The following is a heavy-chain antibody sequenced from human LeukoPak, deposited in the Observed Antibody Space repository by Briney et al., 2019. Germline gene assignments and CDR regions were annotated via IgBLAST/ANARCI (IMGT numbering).Heavy chain of an antibody. V-gene: IGHV3-30-3*01. CDR1: GFTFSSYA. J-gene: IGHJ4*02. CDR2: ISYDGSNK. Sequence: PGGSLRLSCAASGFTFSSYAMHWVRQAPGKGLEWVAVISYDGSNKYYADSVKGRFTISRDNSKNTLYLQMNSLRAEDTALYYCAKEPYCWGQGTLVTVSS. CDR3: AKEPYC.